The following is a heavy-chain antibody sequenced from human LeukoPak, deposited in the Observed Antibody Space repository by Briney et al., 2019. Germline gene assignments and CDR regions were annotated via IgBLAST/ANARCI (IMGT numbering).Heavy chain of an antibody. Sequence: ASVKVSCKASGYTFTSYDINWERQATGQGLEWMGWMNPNSGNTGYAQKFQGRVTMTRNTSISTAYMELSSLRSEDTAVYYCARGDLLWFGELLPFDYWGQGTLVTVSS. J-gene: IGHJ4*02. CDR3: ARGDLLWFGELLPFDY. V-gene: IGHV1-8*01. CDR2: MNPNSGNT. D-gene: IGHD3-10*01. CDR1: GYTFTSYD.